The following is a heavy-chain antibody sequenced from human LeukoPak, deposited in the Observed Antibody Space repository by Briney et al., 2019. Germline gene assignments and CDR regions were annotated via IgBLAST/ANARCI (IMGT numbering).Heavy chain of an antibody. J-gene: IGHJ3*02. D-gene: IGHD3-9*01. CDR2: ISGSGGST. Sequence: PGGTLRLSCAASGFTFSSYGMGWVRQAPGKGLEWVSAISGSGGSTYYADSVKGRFTISRDNSKNTLYLQMNSLRAEDTAVYYCAKDLDDILTGYYFGVAFDIWGQGTMVTVSS. CDR3: AKDLDDILTGYYFGVAFDI. V-gene: IGHV3-23*01. CDR1: GFTFSSYG.